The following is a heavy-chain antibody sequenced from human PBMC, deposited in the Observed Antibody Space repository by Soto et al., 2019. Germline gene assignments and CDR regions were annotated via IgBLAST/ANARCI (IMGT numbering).Heavy chain of an antibody. CDR1: GFTFTSYG. CDR3: VSDRGYGHASVPYS. D-gene: IGHD5-18*01. J-gene: IGHJ4*02. CDR2: IPYDEGLQ. Sequence: QAHLVESGEGVVQPGGSRRPPCAASGFTFTSYGMPWVRQAPGTRLEWVAVIPYDEGLQHYADSVKGRFTISRDNSKNMVLLQMNSLRAEDTAVYYCVSDRGYGHASVPYSWGQGTLVSVSS. V-gene: IGHV3-30*03.